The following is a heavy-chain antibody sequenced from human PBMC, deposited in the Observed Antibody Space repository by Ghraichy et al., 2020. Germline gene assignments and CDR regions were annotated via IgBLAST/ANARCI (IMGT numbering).Heavy chain of an antibody. CDR2: IYSGAST. J-gene: IGHJ6*03. CDR1: GFTVSSNY. CDR3: ARDSTPGYGDYGYYYYYMDV. V-gene: IGHV3-53*01. Sequence: GGSLRFSCAASGFTVSSNYISWVRQAPGKGLEWVSVIYSGASTYYADSVKGRFTISRDNSKNMVYLQMNSLRAEDTAVYYCARDSTPGYGDYGYYYYYMDVWGKGTTVTVSS. D-gene: IGHD4-17*01.